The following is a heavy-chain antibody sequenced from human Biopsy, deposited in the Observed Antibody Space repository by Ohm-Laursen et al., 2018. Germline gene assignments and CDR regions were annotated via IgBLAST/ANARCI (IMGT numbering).Heavy chain of an antibody. J-gene: IGHJ6*02. CDR3: ARTPILIVSAGLVYRHRRHLQGMDV. CDR1: GFSLSSRGMC. V-gene: IGHV2-70*11. CDR2: VVWDDYK. D-gene: IGHD6-13*01. Sequence: TQTLTLTCSFSGFSLSSRGMCVSWIRQAPGKALEWLARVVWDDYKDYSASLQTKLSISKDTSNDQVVLTVNNVDPADTATYYCARTPILIVSAGLVYRHRRHLQGMDVWGQGIAVTVS.